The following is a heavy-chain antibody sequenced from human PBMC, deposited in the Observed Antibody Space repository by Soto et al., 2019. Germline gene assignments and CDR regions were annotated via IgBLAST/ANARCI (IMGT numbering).Heavy chain of an antibody. CDR2: ISGSGGST. Sequence: GGSLRLSCAASGFTFSSYAMSWDRQAPGKGLEWVSGISGSGGSTYYADSVKGRFTISRDNSKNTLYLQMNSLRAEDTAVYYCAKAGERIVVVTYNWCDPWRQGTLVTVSS. D-gene: IGHD3-22*01. V-gene: IGHV3-23*01. J-gene: IGHJ5*02. CDR3: AKAGERIVVVTYNWCDP. CDR1: GFTFSSYA.